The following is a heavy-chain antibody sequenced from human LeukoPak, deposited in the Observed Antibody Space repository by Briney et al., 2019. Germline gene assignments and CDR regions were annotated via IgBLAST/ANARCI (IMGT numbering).Heavy chain of an antibody. D-gene: IGHD3-22*01. CDR1: GFTFSSYG. J-gene: IGHJ4*02. CDR3: ARVDYDSSGYRLFDY. CDR2: IWYDGSNK. V-gene: IGHV3-33*01. Sequence: GGSLRLSCAASGFTFSSYGMHWVRQAPGKGLEWVAVIWYDGSNKYYADSVKGRFTISRDNSKNTLYLQMNSLRAEDTAVYYCARVDYDSSGYRLFDYWGQGTLVTVSS.